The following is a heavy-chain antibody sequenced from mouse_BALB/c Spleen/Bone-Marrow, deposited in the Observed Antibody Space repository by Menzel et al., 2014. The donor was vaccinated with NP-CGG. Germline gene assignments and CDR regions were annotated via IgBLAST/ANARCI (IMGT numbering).Heavy chain of an antibody. J-gene: IGHJ3*01. V-gene: IGHV5-6-5*01. D-gene: IGHD2-4*01. CDR3: ARGGGYDYGSWFAY. CDR1: GFTFSSYA. Sequence: VERMESGGSSVKPGESLKLSCAASGFTFSSYAMSWVRQTPEKRLEWVASISSGGSTYYPDSVKGRFTISRDNARNILYLQMSSLRSEDTAMYYCARGGGYDYGSWFAYFGQATPATISA. CDR2: ISSGGST.